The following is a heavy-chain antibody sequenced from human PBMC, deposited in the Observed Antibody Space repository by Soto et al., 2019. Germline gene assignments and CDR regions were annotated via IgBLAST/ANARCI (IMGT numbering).Heavy chain of an antibody. CDR3: AREGRLQSLDY. V-gene: IGHV4-30-4*01. CDR2: NFCDGNT. CDR1: GGSISNSDEY. Sequence: SETLSLTCTVSGGSISNSDEYWSWLRQCPGKGCCWIWTNFCDGNTSNTPYFQNRLSISVDRSNDQFSLSLSPVTASDTAVYFCAREGRLQSLDYWGQGTLVTVSS. J-gene: IGHJ4*02. D-gene: IGHD4-4*01.